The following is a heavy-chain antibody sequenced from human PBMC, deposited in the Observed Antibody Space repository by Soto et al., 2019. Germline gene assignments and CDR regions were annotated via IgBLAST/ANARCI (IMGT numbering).Heavy chain of an antibody. D-gene: IGHD3-3*01. CDR1: GFTFSSYG. V-gene: IGHV1-18*01. Sequence: GASVKVSCKASGFTFSSYGFTWVRQAPGQGLEWMGWIGAYNRITNYAQRFQGRATMTTDTSTSTAYMELRGLRSDDAAVYYCARFQYVFWSGYYPPHGMDVWGQGTTVTVFS. CDR3: ARFQYVFWSGYYPPHGMDV. CDR2: IGAYNRIT. J-gene: IGHJ6*02.